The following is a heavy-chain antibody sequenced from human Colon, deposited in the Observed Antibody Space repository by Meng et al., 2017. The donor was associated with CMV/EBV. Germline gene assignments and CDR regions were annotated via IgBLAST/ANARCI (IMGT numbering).Heavy chain of an antibody. CDR3: ARGMVVIAPWFDA. D-gene: IGHD2-21*01. CDR2: VNGGGSS. J-gene: IGHJ5*01. CDR1: GGSFSGYH. Sequence: SETLSLTCTLDGGSFSGYHWHWFRQTPQRGLEWIGHVNGGGSSDSNPSLKSRVTISLETSKNQFSLKLTSVTVADTGVYYCARGMVVIAPWFDAWGHGTQVTVSS. V-gene: IGHV4-34*01.